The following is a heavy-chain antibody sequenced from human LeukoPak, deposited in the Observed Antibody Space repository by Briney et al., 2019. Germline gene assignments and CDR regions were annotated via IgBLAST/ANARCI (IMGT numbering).Heavy chain of an antibody. CDR3: ARDYVWGSWRPSRGDP. D-gene: IGHD3-16*01. CDR2: ISSSSSYI. Sequence: PGGSLTLSCAPSGFTFSSYNVNWVRQAPGKGLEWVSSISSSSSYIYYADSVKGRFTISRDNAKNSLYLQIHSLRAEDTAVYYCARDYVWGSWRPSRGDPWGQGTLVTVSS. V-gene: IGHV3-21*01. J-gene: IGHJ5*02. CDR1: GFTFSSYN.